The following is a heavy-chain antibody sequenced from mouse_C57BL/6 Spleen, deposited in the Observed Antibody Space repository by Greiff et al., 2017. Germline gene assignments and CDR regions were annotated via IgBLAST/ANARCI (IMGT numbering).Heavy chain of an antibody. CDR1: GYAFSSYW. CDR3: ARSGGNYDYYAMDY. Sequence: QVQLQQSGAELVKPGSSVKISCKASGYAFSSYWMNWVKQRPGKGLEWIGQIYPGDGDTNYNGKFKGKATLTADKSSSTAYMQLSSLTSEDSAVYFCARSGGNYDYYAMDYWGQGTSVTVSS. V-gene: IGHV1-80*01. D-gene: IGHD2-1*01. J-gene: IGHJ4*01. CDR2: IYPGDGDT.